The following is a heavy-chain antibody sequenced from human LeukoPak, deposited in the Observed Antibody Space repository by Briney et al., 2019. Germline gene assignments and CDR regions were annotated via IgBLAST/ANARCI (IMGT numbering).Heavy chain of an antibody. CDR3: ARDSPVSGVDY. J-gene: IGHJ4*02. V-gene: IGHV3-53*01. CDR1: GFTVTSNY. Sequence: GGSLRLSCAASGFTVTSNYMSWVRQAPGKGLEWASVIYSGGSTNYADSVKGRFTISTDNSKNMLYLQMNSLRAEDTAVYYCARDSPVSGVDYWGQGTLVTVSS. D-gene: IGHD6-19*01. CDR2: IYSGGST.